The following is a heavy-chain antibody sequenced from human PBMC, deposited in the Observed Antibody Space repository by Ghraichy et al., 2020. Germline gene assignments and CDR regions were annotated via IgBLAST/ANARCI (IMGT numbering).Heavy chain of an antibody. D-gene: IGHD6-19*01. CDR2: IRGSGVNT. CDR1: GFTFSNYA. Sequence: EGSLRLSCAASGFTFSNYAMSWLRQPPGKGLEWVSAIRGSGVNTYYADSVKGRFTVSRDNSKNSLYLQMNSLRAEDTAVYYCAKEMDTRGWYSADYWGQGTLVTVSS. CDR3: AKEMDTRGWYSADY. J-gene: IGHJ4*02. V-gene: IGHV3-23*01.